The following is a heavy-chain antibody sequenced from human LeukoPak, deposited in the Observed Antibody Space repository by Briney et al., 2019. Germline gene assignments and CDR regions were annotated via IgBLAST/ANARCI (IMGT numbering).Heavy chain of an antibody. CDR1: GGSISSGSYY. J-gene: IGHJ4*02. Sequence: PSQTLSLTCTVSGGSISSGSYYWSWIRQPAGKGLEWIGRIYTSGSTNYNPSLKSRVTISVDTSKNQFSLKLTSVTAADTAVYYCARTSSGLHDYWGQGTLVTVSS. D-gene: IGHD6-6*01. CDR2: IYTSGST. CDR3: ARTSSGLHDY. V-gene: IGHV4-61*02.